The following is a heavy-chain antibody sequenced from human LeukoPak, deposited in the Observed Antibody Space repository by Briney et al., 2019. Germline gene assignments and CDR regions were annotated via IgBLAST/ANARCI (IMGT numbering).Heavy chain of an antibody. CDR3: ARERSGRSSGSYYGHGFDP. CDR1: GGSISSYY. V-gene: IGHV4-59*01. D-gene: IGHD3-10*01. CDR2: IYYSGST. J-gene: IGHJ5*02. Sequence: SPSETLSLTCTVSGGSISSYYWSWIRQPPGKGLEWIGYIYYSGSTNYNPSLKSRVTISVDTSKNQFSLKLSSVTAADTAVYYCARERSGRSSGSYYGHGFDPWGQGTLVTVSS.